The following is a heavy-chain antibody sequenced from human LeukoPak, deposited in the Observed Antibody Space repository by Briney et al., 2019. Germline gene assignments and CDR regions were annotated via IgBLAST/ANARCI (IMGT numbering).Heavy chain of an antibody. CDR3: ASAHYDYVWGSYRHSNFDY. V-gene: IGHV3-23*01. Sequence: GGSLRLSCAASTFIFSDYAMTWVRQAPGKGLEWVSTISGGGDATYYAHSVKGRFAVSRDNSKKTLYLQLNSLRAEDTAVYYCASAHYDYVWGSYRHSNFDYWGQGTLVTVSS. CDR1: TFIFSDYA. D-gene: IGHD3-16*02. J-gene: IGHJ4*02. CDR2: ISGGGDAT.